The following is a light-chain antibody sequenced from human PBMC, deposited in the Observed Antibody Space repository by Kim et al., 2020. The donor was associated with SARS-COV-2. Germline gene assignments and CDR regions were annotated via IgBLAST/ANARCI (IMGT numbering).Light chain of an antibody. Sequence: QSVLTQPPSVSEVPRPRVIISCSGSSSNIGNNPVYWYQQFPGKAPKLLIYYDDLLASGVSDRFSGSKSGASASLAISGLQSEDEADYYCAGWDDSLKGVVFGGGTQLTVL. J-gene: IGLJ2*01. V-gene: IGLV1-36*01. CDR1: SSNIGNNP. CDR2: YDD. CDR3: AGWDDSLKGVV.